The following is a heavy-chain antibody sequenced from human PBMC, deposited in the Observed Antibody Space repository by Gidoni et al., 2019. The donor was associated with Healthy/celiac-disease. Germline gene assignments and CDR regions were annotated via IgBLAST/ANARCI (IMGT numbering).Heavy chain of an antibody. D-gene: IGHD6-6*01. CDR3: ARDPQVSVAARPFYYGMDV. CDR2: IYTSGST. V-gene: IGHV4-4*07. CDR1: GGSISSYY. J-gene: IGHJ6*02. Sequence: QVQLQESGPGLVKPSETLSLTCTVSGGSISSYYWSWIRQPAGKGLEWIGRIYTSGSTNYNPSLKSRVTMSVDTSKNQFSLKLSSVTAADTAVYYCARDPQVSVAARPFYYGMDVWGQGTTVTVSS.